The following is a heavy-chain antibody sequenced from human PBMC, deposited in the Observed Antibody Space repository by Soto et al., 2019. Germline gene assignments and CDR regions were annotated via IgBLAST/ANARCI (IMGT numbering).Heavy chain of an antibody. D-gene: IGHD3-9*01. CDR1: GFTFSSYA. CDR2: ISGSGGST. Sequence: GGSLRLSCAASGFTFSSYAMSWVRQAPGKGLEWVSAISGSGGSTYYADSVKVRFTISRDNSKNTLYLQMNSLRAEDTAVYYCATCILTGYSTGAFDTWGQGTMVTV. CDR3: ATCILTGYSTGAFDT. V-gene: IGHV3-23*01. J-gene: IGHJ3*02.